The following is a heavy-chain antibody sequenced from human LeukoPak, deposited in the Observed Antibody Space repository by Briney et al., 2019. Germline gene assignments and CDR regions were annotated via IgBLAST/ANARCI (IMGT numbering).Heavy chain of an antibody. D-gene: IGHD2/OR15-2a*01. CDR1: GYTFTGYY. J-gene: IGHJ5*02. CDR2: INPDSGGT. Sequence: GASVKVSCKASGYTFTGYYMHWVRQAPGQGLEWMGWINPDSGGTNYGQKFQGRVTMTRDTSITTAYMELSRLTSDDTAVYYCARGAGTPSTTSYNWFDPWGQGALVTVSS. V-gene: IGHV1-2*02. CDR3: ARGAGTPSTTSYNWFDP.